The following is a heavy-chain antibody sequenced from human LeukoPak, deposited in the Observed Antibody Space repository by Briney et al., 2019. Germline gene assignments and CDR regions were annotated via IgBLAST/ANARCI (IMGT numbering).Heavy chain of an antibody. Sequence: AETLSLTCAVYGVSFSGYYWSWIRQPPGKGLEWIGEINHSGSTNYNPSLKSRVTISVDTSKNQFSLQLSPVTAADTAVYYCARGRSYYDILDYWGQGTLVTVSS. CDR3: ARGRSYYDILDY. D-gene: IGHD3-9*01. CDR1: GVSFSGYY. V-gene: IGHV4-34*01. J-gene: IGHJ4*02. CDR2: INHSGST.